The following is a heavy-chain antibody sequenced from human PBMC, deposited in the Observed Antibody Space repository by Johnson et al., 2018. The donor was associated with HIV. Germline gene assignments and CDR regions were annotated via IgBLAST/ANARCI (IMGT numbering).Heavy chain of an antibody. J-gene: IGHJ3*01. CDR3: ARDAFDL. Sequence: VQLVESVGGLVQPGRSLRLSCAASGFIVSTNYMNWVRQAPGKGLEWVSLIYSDGSTYFADSVKGRFTISRDNSKNTIYLQMNSLRAEDTAVYYCARDAFDLWGQGTMVTVSS. CDR1: GFIVSTNY. V-gene: IGHV3-53*01. CDR2: IYSDGST.